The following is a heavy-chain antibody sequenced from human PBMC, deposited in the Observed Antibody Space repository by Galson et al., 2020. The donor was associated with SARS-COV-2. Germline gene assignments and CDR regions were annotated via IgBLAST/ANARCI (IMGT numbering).Heavy chain of an antibody. Sequence: ETTKTLSLTCAVYGGSLSGFSWTWIRQPPGKGLEWIGEIDHSGSTNSNPSLKSRITISVDTSRNQFSLRLRSVTAADAGLYYCARGSVGVVPFPILVRGPHYDYYAMDVWGEGSTVAVSS. CDR1: GGSLSGFS. J-gene: IGHJ6*04. CDR2: IDHSGST. D-gene: IGHD2-21*01. V-gene: IGHV4-34*01. CDR3: ARGSVGVVPFPILVRGPHYDYYAMDV.